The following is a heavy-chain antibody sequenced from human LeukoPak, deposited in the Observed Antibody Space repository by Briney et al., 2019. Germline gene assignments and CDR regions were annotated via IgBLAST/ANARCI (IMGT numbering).Heavy chain of an antibody. Sequence: GASVKVSCKASGYGFSDVYFNWVRQAPGQGLEWMGWINPHSGATNYAQRFQGRVSMDASFDTAYMELSRLTSDDTAVYYRATSSTVTHTRDPWGQGTLVTVSS. CDR2: INPHSGAT. J-gene: IGHJ5*02. CDR3: ATSSTVTHTRDP. D-gene: IGHD4-11*01. CDR1: GYGFSDVY. V-gene: IGHV1-2*02.